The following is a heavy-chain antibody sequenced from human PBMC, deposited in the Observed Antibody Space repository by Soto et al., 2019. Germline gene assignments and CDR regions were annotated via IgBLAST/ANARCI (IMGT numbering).Heavy chain of an antibody. CDR3: AKAALQPIYGPFDY. CDR2: ISGSGGST. V-gene: IGHV3-23*01. CDR1: GFTFSSYA. J-gene: IGHJ4*02. Sequence: GGSLRLSCAAPGFTFSSYAMSWVRQAPGKGLEWVSAISGSGGSTYYADSVKGRFTISRDNPKNTLYLQMNSLRAEDTAVYYCAKAALQPIYGPFDYWGQGTLVTVAS. D-gene: IGHD3-10*01.